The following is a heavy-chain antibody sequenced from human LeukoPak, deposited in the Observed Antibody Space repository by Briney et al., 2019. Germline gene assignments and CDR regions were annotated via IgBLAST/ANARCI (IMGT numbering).Heavy chain of an antibody. CDR1: GFTFSSCA. Sequence: GGSLRLSCAASGFTFSSCAMSWVRQAPGKGLEWVSAISPSGGSTYYADSVKGRFTISRDNSKNTLYLQMNSLRAEDTAVYYCAKGGFDYYGSGSYYNIDHWGQGTLVTVSS. CDR2: ISPSGGST. J-gene: IGHJ4*02. D-gene: IGHD3-10*01. V-gene: IGHV3-23*01. CDR3: AKGGFDYYGSGSYYNIDH.